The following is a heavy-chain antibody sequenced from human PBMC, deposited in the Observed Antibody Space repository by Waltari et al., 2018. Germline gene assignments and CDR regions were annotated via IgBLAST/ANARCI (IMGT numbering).Heavy chain of an antibody. CDR3: ARDSPEWGSPSCLDY. D-gene: IGHD2-2*01. V-gene: IGHV3-21*01. CDR2: ISSSSTYI. Sequence: EVQLAESGGGLVKPGGSLGLSCAASGFTFNAYTLNWVRQAPGKGLEWVSSISSSSTYIDYAESVKGRFTISRDNAKNSLYLQMNSLRAEDTAVYYCARDSPEWGSPSCLDYWGQGTLVTVSS. J-gene: IGHJ4*02. CDR1: GFTFNAYT.